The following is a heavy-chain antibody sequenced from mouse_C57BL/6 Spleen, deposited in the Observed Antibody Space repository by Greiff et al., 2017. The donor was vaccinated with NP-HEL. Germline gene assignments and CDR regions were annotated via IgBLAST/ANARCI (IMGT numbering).Heavy chain of an antibody. D-gene: IGHD2-14*01. CDR3: TREGGVRGAWFAY. Sequence: EVQLVESGEGLVKPGGSLKLSCAASGFTFSSYAMSWVRQTPEKRLEWVAYISSGGDYIYYEDTVKGRFTLSRDNARNTLYLQMSSMKSEDTAMDYCTREGGVRGAWFAYWGQGTLVTVSA. CDR1: GFTFSSYA. V-gene: IGHV5-9-1*02. J-gene: IGHJ3*01. CDR2: ISSGGDYI.